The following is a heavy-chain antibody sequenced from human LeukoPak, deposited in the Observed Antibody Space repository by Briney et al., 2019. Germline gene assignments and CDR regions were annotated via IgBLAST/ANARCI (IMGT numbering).Heavy chain of an antibody. D-gene: IGHD6-13*01. V-gene: IGHV3-23*01. CDR2: GGSGGST. CDR3: ARVIRAAPGKGYFDY. J-gene: IGHJ4*02. CDR1: GFIFSSYA. Sequence: PGGSLRLSCAASGFIFSSYAMSWVRPAPGKGLEWVSYGGSGGSTYYADPVKGRFTVSRDNSKNTLYLQMNSLRAEDTAIYYCARVIRAAPGKGYFDYWGQGTLVTVSS.